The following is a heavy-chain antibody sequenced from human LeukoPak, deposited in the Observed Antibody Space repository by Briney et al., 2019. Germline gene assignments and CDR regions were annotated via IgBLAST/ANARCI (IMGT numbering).Heavy chain of an antibody. V-gene: IGHV4-59*01. CDR1: GGSISSYY. CDR3: ARTPRGYSYGHYFDY. CDR2: IYSSGST. J-gene: IGHJ4*02. Sequence: PSETLSLTCTVSGGSISSYYWSWIRQPPGKGLEWIAYIYSSGSTKYNPFLKSRVTISVDTSKNQFSLKLSSVTAADTAVYYCARTPRGYSYGHYFDYWGQGTLVTVSS. D-gene: IGHD5-18*01.